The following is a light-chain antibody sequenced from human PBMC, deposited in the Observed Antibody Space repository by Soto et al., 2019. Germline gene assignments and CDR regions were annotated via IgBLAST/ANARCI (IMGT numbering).Light chain of an antibody. V-gene: IGKV1-5*03. CDR3: QQYKSYPLT. CDR1: QSINSW. J-gene: IGKJ4*01. Sequence: DIQMTQSPSTLSASVGDRVTLTCRASQSINSWLAWYQQRPGKAPKVLIYKASTLQSGVPSRFSGSGSGTEFTLTISSLQPDDSATYYCQQYKSYPLTFGGGTKVEI. CDR2: KAS.